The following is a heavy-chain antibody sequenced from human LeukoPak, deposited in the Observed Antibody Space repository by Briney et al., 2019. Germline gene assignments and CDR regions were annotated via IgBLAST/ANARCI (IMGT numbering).Heavy chain of an antibody. CDR2: INGRGSEK. V-gene: IGHV3-7*03. J-gene: IGHJ4*02. CDR1: GFTFSVYW. D-gene: IGHD3-10*01. Sequence: PGGSLRLSCATSGFTFSVYWMSWVRQGPGKGLEWVANINGRGSEKYYVDSVKGRFTISRDNSKNTLYLQMNSLRAEDTAVYYCAKASSDFDYWGQGTLVTVSS. CDR3: AKASSDFDY.